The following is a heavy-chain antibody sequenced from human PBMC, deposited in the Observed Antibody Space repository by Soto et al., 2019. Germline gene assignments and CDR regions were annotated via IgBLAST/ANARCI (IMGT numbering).Heavy chain of an antibody. CDR3: ARGYGYCSGGSCSPHFDY. Sequence: QVQLVQSGAEVKKPGASVKVSCKASGYTFTSYDINWVRQATGQGLEWMGWMNPNSGNTGYAQKFQGRVTMTRNTSISKAYMELRSLGSEDTAVYYCARGYGYCSGGSCSPHFDYWGQGTLVTVSS. V-gene: IGHV1-8*01. D-gene: IGHD2-15*01. CDR1: GYTFTSYD. J-gene: IGHJ4*02. CDR2: MNPNSGNT.